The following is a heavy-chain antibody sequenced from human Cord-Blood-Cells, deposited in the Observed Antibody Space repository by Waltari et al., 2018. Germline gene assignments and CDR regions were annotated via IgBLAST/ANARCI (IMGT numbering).Heavy chain of an antibody. D-gene: IGHD6-6*01. J-gene: IGHJ2*01. Sequence: QVQLVQSGAEVKKPGSSVKVSCKASGGPFSSYAISWVRQAPGQGLEWMGGINPIFGTANNAQKVQGRVTLTAYKSTSTADMELSSLRSEDTAVYYCARGGAARYWYFDLWGRGTLVTGSS. CDR3: ARGGAARYWYFDL. V-gene: IGHV1-69*06. CDR2: INPIFGTA. CDR1: GGPFSSYA.